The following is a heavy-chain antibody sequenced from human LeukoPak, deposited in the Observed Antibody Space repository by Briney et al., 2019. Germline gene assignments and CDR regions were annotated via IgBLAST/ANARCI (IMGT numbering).Heavy chain of an antibody. D-gene: IGHD5-12*01. Sequence: SETLSLTCTVSGGSISSYYWSWIRQPPGKGLEWIGYIYYSGSTNYNPSLKSRVTISVDTSKNQFSLKLSSVTAADTAVHYCASSSLGYYFDYWGQGTLVTVSS. V-gene: IGHV4-59*01. CDR1: GGSISSYY. J-gene: IGHJ4*02. CDR2: IYYSGST. CDR3: ASSSLGYYFDY.